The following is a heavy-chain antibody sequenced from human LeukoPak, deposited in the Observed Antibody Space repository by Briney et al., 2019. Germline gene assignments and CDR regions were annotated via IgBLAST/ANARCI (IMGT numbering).Heavy chain of an antibody. Sequence: SETLSLTCTVSGGSITNYYWSWIRQPPGKGLEWIGYIYYSGATNYNPSLMSRVTISIDTSKNQFSLKLSSVTAADTAVYYCARVSSSWYSPYYYYMDVWGKGTTVTVSS. V-gene: IGHV4-59*12. CDR3: ARVSSSWYSPYYYYMDV. D-gene: IGHD6-13*01. J-gene: IGHJ6*03. CDR2: IYYSGAT. CDR1: GGSITNYY.